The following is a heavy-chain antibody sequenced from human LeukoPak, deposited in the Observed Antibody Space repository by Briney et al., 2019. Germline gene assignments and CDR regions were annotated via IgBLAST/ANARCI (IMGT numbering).Heavy chain of an antibody. Sequence: AGGSLRLSCAASGFTVSSNYMRWVRQPPGEGQECASVIYSGGSTYYADSVKGRFTISRDNSKNTLYLQMNSLRAEDTAVYYCAREGQDSSGYKHFDYWGQGTLVTVSS. V-gene: IGHV3-53*01. CDR3: AREGQDSSGYKHFDY. D-gene: IGHD3-22*01. CDR2: IYSGGST. CDR1: GFTVSSNY. J-gene: IGHJ4*02.